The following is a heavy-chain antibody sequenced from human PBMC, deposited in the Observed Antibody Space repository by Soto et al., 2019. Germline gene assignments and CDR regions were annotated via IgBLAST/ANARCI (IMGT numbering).Heavy chain of an antibody. Sequence: EVQLVESGGGLVQPGRSLRLSCAASGFTFDDYAMHWVRQVSGKGLEWVSGISWNSGSVGYADSVKGRFTISRDNAKNALYLQMNSLRAEDTALYYCAKGIPGYYYGVDVWGQGTTVTVSS. J-gene: IGHJ6*02. CDR2: ISWNSGSV. V-gene: IGHV3-9*01. CDR3: AKGIPGYYYGVDV. CDR1: GFTFDDYA.